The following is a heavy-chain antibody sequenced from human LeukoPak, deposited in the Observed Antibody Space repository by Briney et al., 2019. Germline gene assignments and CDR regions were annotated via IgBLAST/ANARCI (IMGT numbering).Heavy chain of an antibody. D-gene: IGHD3-22*01. CDR1: GYSFNTYW. CDR2: IYPGDSDT. CDR3: ARRYHDYSGYSRQFDY. V-gene: IGHV5-51*01. J-gene: IGHJ4*02. Sequence: GESLKISCVGSGYSFNTYWIGWVRQMPGKGLEWMGIIYPGDSDTRYSPSFQGQVTISADKSISTAYLQWSSLKTSDTVMYYCARRYHDYSGYSRQFDYRGQGTLVTVSS.